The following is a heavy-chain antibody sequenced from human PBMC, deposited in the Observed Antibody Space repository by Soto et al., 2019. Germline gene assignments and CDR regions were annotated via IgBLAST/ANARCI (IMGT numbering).Heavy chain of an antibody. V-gene: IGHV4-59*01. CDR1: GGSISSYY. Sequence: PSETLSLTCTVSGGSISSYYWSWIRQPPGKGLEWIGYIYYSGSTNYNPSLKSRVTISVDTSKNQFSLKLSSVAAADTAVYYCARDPSGWNGLSWFDPWGQGTLVTVSS. CDR3: ARDPSGWNGLSWFDP. J-gene: IGHJ5*02. CDR2: IYYSGST. D-gene: IGHD6-19*01.